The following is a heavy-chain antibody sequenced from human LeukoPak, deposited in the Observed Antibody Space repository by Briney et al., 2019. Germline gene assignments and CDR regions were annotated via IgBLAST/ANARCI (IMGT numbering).Heavy chain of an antibody. V-gene: IGHV3-7*03. CDR3: AKGRGWLQFFDY. D-gene: IGHD5-24*01. CDR1: GFILSNYW. CDR2: INQDGSEK. Sequence: TGGSLRLSCAASGFILSNYWMGWVRRAPGKGLEWVANINQDGSEKHYVDFLKGRFTISRDNANNSLYLEMNSLRAEDTAVYYCAKGRGWLQFFDYWGQGTLVTVSS. J-gene: IGHJ4*02.